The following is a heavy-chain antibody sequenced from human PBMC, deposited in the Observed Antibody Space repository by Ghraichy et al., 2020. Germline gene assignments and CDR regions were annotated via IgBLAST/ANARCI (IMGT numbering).Heavy chain of an antibody. D-gene: IGHD2-21*01. CDR2: IYYSGST. CDR3: ASTPIVVVNRFDY. Sequence: ESLNISCTVSGGSISSYYWSWIRQPPGKGLEWIGYIYYSGSTNYNPSLKSRVTISVDTSKNQFSLKLSSVTAADTAVYYCASTPIVVVNRFDYWGQGTLVTVSS. V-gene: IGHV4-59*01. J-gene: IGHJ4*02. CDR1: GGSISSYY.